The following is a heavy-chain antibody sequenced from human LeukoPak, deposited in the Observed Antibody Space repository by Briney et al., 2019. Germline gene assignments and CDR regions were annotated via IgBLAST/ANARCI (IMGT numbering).Heavy chain of an antibody. CDR2: IYTSGST. CDR3: ARDGRFPPEVLPRYFDS. Sequence: SETLSLTCTFFGGSISSYYWSWIRQPAGKGLEWIGRIYTSGSTNYNPSLKSRVTISIDTSKNQFSLKLSSVTAADTAVYYCARDGRFPPEVLPRYFDSWGQGTLVTVSS. D-gene: IGHD1-14*01. CDR1: GGSISSYY. V-gene: IGHV4-4*07. J-gene: IGHJ4*02.